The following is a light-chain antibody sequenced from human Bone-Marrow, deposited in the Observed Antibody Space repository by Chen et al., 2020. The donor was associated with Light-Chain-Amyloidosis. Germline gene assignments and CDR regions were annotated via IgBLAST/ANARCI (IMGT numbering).Light chain of an antibody. CDR3: QVWDRSSDRPV. V-gene: IGLV3-21*02. Sequence: SYVLTQPSSGSVAPGQPATIAWGGNNIGTTSVHWYQQTPGQAPLLVVYDDSDRPSGSPERLSGSNSGNTATLTISRVEAGDEADYYCQVWDRSSDRPVFGGGTKLTVL. J-gene: IGLJ3*02. CDR1: NIGTTS. CDR2: DDS.